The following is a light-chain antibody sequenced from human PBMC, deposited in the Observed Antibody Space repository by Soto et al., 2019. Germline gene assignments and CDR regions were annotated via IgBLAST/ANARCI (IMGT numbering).Light chain of an antibody. V-gene: IGKV1-5*03. J-gene: IGKJ1*01. Sequence: DVQMTQSPSTLSASVGDRVTITCRASQSISGWLAWYQQRPGKDPKLMIYKASTLETGVPSRFSGSGSGTEFTFTINPLQPDDFATYYCQQDDGYSRTFGQGTKVEIK. CDR2: KAS. CDR3: QQDDGYSRT. CDR1: QSISGW.